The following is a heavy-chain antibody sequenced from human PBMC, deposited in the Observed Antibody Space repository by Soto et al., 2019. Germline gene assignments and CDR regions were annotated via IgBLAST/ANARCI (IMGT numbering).Heavy chain of an antibody. J-gene: IGHJ3*02. CDR2: IYYTGST. CDR3: ARDQGGGDSIVRAFDI. V-gene: IGHV4-59*01. Sequence: WTWIRQPPGKGLEWIGYIYYTGSTNYNPSLKSRVTISVDTSKNQFSLRLSSVTAADTALYYCARDQGGGDSIVRAFDIWGQGTMVTVSS. D-gene: IGHD2-21*02.